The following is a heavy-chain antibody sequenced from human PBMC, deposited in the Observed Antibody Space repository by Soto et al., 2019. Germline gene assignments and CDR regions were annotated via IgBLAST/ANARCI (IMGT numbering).Heavy chain of an antibody. CDR2: ISPKSTYR. V-gene: IGHV3-11*06. Sequence: QVHLVESGGGLVKPGGSLRLSCETSGFPFSDYYMTWIRQAPGKGLEWLSHISPKSTYRNYADSVKGRFTISRDNAKSSLYLQLNSLGVEDTALYYCTRGGGGGQFEHCGQGALVTVSS. CDR3: TRGGGGGQFEH. CDR1: GFPFSDYY. J-gene: IGHJ4*02. D-gene: IGHD2-21*01.